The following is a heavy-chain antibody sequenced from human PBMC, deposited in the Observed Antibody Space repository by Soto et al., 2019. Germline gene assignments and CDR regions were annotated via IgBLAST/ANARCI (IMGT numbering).Heavy chain of an antibody. J-gene: IGHJ6*02. CDR3: AALLGMDV. V-gene: IGHV3-7*05. Sequence: PGGSLRLSCAVSGFTFSNYWMSWVRQAPGKGLEWVANIKKDGSEKYYVDSVKGRFIISRDNGKKSLYLQMNDLRAEDTAVYYCAALLGMDVWGQGTTVTVSS. CDR2: IKKDGSEK. D-gene: IGHD3-3*02. CDR1: GFTFSNYW.